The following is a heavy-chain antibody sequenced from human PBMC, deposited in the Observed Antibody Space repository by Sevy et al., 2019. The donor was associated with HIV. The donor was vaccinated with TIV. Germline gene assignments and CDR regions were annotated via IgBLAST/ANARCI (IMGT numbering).Heavy chain of an antibody. V-gene: IGHV4-34*01. CDR3: ARMSRGGYFVPDY. D-gene: IGHD3-22*01. Sequence: SETLSLTCAVYGGPFSDYYWSWIRQPPGKGLEWIGEINHSGSTNYNPSLKSRVTISVDTSKNQFSLKLSSVTAADTAVYYCARMSRGGYFVPDYWGQGTLVTVSS. J-gene: IGHJ4*02. CDR2: INHSGST. CDR1: GGPFSDYY.